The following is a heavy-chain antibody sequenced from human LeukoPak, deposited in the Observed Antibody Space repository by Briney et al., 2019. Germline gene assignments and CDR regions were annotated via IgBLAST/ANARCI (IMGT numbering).Heavy chain of an antibody. D-gene: IGHD6-13*01. CDR2: IYYSGNT. V-gene: IGHV4-39*01. CDR1: GGSINTTTHY. CDR3: ARRIAPAGFHWFDP. Sequence: SETLSLTCTVSGGSINTTTHYWDWIRQPPGKGLEWIGDIYYSGNTYFNPSLKSRVTMSVDTPKNQFSLKVSSVTAADTAVYYCARRIAPAGFHWFDPWGQGILVTVSS. J-gene: IGHJ5*02.